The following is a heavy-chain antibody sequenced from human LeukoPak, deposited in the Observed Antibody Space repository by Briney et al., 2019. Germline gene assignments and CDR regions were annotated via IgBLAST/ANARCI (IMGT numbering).Heavy chain of an antibody. J-gene: IGHJ4*02. D-gene: IGHD3-16*01. CDR2: IYHSGTT. CDR1: GAFIRGGGVY. V-gene: IGHV4-30-2*01. CDR3: ASDWAPGQGRMFDH. Sequence: SQTLSLTCTVSGAFIRGGGVYWSWIRQPPGKGLEWIGYIYHSGTTYYSPSLKSRVTISIDTSKNQFSLKLRSVTAADTAVYYCASDWAPGQGRMFDHWGQGTLVTVSS.